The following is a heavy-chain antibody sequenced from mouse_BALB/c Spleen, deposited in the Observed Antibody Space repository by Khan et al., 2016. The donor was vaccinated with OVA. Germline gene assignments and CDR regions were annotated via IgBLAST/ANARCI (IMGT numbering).Heavy chain of an antibody. J-gene: IGHJ3*01. CDR3: ERDGSYYRNDGRFDY. Sequence: VELQQSGAELARPGASVKMSCKTSGYTFTSYTIHWIKLRPGQGLEWIGYINSNNGYTNYNQTFKDKATLTADKSSTTVYMQLSSLTSDDSAIYSWERDGSYYRNDGRFDYWGQGTLVTVSA. V-gene: IGHV1-4*01. CDR2: INSNNGYT. CDR1: GYTFTSYT. D-gene: IGHD2-14*01.